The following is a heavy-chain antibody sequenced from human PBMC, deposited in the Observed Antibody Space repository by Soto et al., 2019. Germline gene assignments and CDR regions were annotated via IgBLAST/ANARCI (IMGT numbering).Heavy chain of an antibody. D-gene: IGHD3-22*01. CDR2: IRSKAYGGTT. J-gene: IGHJ4*02. V-gene: IGHV3-49*04. CDR1: GFTFGDYA. CDR3: TRDSDYYDSSGYSSVSHWC. Sequence: GGSLRLSCTASGFTFGDYAMSWVRQAPGKGLEWVGFIRSKAYGGTTEYAASVKGRFTISRDDSKSIAYLQMNSLKTEDTAVYYCTRDSDYYDSSGYSSVSHWCWGQGTLVTVSS.